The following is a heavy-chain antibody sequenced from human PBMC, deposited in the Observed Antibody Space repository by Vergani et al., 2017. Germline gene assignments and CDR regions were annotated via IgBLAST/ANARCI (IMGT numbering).Heavy chain of an antibody. J-gene: IGHJ1*01. CDR2: ISYDGTQK. V-gene: IGHV3-30*03. Sequence: QVHLVESGGGVVQPGRSLRLSCVVSGFTSSYYGMHWVRQAPGKGLEWVAVISYDGTQKYYADSVKCRFTISRDNSKSTLYLQMNILRPEDTAVYYCATKSCVTPGCQIGYFREWGQGTMVTVSS. D-gene: IGHD6-13*01. CDR3: ATKSCVTPGCQIGYFRE. CDR1: GFTSSYYG.